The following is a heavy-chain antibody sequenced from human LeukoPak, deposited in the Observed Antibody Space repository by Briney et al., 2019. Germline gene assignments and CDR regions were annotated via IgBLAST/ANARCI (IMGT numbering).Heavy chain of an antibody. CDR3: ARGGIAEVEFYCYGMDV. J-gene: IGHJ6*02. V-gene: IGHV3-30-3*01. D-gene: IGHD6-13*01. Sequence: GRSLRLSCSASGFVFSNYAMFWARQAPGKGLEWVAVVSFDGTNKEYAATVKGRFTVSRDNSKNTLYLRMNSLRPGDTAVYYCARGGIAEVEFYCYGMDVWGQGTTVAV. CDR2: VSFDGTNK. CDR1: GFVFSNYA.